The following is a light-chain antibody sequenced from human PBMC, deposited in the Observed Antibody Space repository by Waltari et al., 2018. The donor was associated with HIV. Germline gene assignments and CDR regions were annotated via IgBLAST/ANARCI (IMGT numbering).Light chain of an antibody. CDR1: SSDVGGYNY. Sequence: QSALPQPRSVSASPGQSVTISCTGTSSDVGGYNYVSWYQHHPGKAPKFMIYDVTQRPSGVPDRFSGSKSGNTASLTISGLQAEDEADYYCCSYAGRYTYVFGTGTKVTVL. CDR2: DVT. CDR3: CSYAGRYTYV. V-gene: IGLV2-11*01. J-gene: IGLJ1*01.